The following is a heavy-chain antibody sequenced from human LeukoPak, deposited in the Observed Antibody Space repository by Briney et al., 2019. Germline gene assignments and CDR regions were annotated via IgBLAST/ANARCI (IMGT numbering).Heavy chain of an antibody. V-gene: IGHV3-7*05. CDR1: GFTFSNYW. CDR2: IKQDGSEK. CDR3: ARTNPVLWDFDL. Sequence: GGSLRLSCAVSGFTFSNYWMSWVRQAPGKGLEWVANIKQDGSEKYYVGSVRGRFTISRDNAKKSLYLQMNSLRAEDTAAYYCARTNPVLWDFDLWGRGTLVTVSS. J-gene: IGHJ2*01.